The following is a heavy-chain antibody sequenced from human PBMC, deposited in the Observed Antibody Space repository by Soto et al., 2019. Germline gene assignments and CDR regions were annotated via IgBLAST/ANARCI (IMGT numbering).Heavy chain of an antibody. CDR2: IYYSGST. D-gene: IGHD3-22*01. V-gene: IGHV4-59*01. Sequence: PSETLSLTCTVSGGSISSYYWSWIRQPPGKGLEWIGYIYYSGSTNYNPSLKSRVTISVDTSKNQFSLKLSSVTAADTAVYYCARDDSSGYYYFDYWGQGTLVTSPQ. CDR3: ARDDSSGYYYFDY. CDR1: GGSISSYY. J-gene: IGHJ4*02.